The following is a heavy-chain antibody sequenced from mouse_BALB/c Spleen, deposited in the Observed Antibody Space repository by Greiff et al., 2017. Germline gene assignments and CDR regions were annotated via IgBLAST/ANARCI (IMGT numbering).Heavy chain of an antibody. V-gene: IGHV5-6-5*01. Sequence: EVKLEESGGGLVKPGGSLKLSCAASGFTFSSYAMSWVRQTPEKRLEWVASISSGGSTYYPDSVKGRFTISRDNARNILYLQMSSLRSEDTAMYYCARHYDGSSYPSYWYFDVWGAGTTVTVSS. CDR3: ARHYDGSSYPSYWYFDV. CDR1: GFTFSSYA. D-gene: IGHD1-1*01. J-gene: IGHJ1*01. CDR2: ISSGGST.